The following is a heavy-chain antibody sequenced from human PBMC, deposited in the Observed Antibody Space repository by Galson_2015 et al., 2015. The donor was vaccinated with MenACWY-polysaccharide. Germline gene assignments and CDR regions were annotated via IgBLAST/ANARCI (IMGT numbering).Heavy chain of an antibody. CDR1: GFTFSSYG. D-gene: IGHD6-19*01. CDR3: AKDETYSSGWYGGGDY. V-gene: IGHV3-30*18. CDR2: ISYDGSNK. Sequence: SLRLSCAASGFTFSSYGMHWVRQAPGKGLEWVAVISYDGSNKYYADSVKGRFTISRDNSKNTLYLQMNSLRAEDTAVYYCAKDETYSSGWYGGGDYWGQGTLVTVSS. J-gene: IGHJ4*02.